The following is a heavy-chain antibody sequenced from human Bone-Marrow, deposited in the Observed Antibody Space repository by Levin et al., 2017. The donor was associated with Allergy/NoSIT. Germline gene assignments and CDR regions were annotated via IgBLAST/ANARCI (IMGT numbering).Heavy chain of an antibody. CDR2: ISWNSGSI. J-gene: IGHJ4*02. Sequence: GGSLRLSCAASGFTFDDYAMHWVRQAPGKGLEWVSGISWNSGSIGYADSVKGRFTISRDNAKNSLYLQMNSLRAEDTALYYCAKGGRGGDFDYWGQGTLVTVSS. CDR1: GFTFDDYA. V-gene: IGHV3-9*01. CDR3: AKGGRGGDFDY. D-gene: IGHD3-10*01.